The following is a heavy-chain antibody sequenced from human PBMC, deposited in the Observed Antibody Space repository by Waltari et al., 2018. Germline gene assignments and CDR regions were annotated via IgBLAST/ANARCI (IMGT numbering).Heavy chain of an antibody. D-gene: IGHD5-12*01. V-gene: IGHV4-39*01. CDR1: GGSITSSRHY. CDR3: ATYIGASVGTAAFDV. Sequence: QLQLQESGPGLVKPSETLSLTCSVSGGSITSSRHYWGWIRQPPGQGLAWIGTIPFAGATYSSPSLNSRVTVSRDTPKNQLSLTLGSVTASDTAVYYCATYIGASVGTAAFDVWGQGAMVTVSS. J-gene: IGHJ3*01. CDR2: IPFAGAT.